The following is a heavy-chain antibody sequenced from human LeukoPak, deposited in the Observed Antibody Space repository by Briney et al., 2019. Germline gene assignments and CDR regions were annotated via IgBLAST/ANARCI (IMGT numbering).Heavy chain of an antibody. CDR2: INHSGST. CDR1: GGSFSGYY. Sequence: PSETLSLTCAVYGGSFSGYYWSWIRQPPGKGLEWIGEINHSGSTNYNPSLKSRVTISVDTSKNQFSLKLSSVTAADTAVYYCARSYYDFWSGIYYFDYWGQGTLVTVSS. V-gene: IGHV4-34*01. D-gene: IGHD3-3*01. CDR3: ARSYYDFWSGIYYFDY. J-gene: IGHJ4*02.